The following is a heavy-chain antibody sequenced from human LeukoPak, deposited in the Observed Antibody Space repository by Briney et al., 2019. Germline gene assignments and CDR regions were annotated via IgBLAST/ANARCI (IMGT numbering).Heavy chain of an antibody. CDR1: GYTFTGYY. V-gene: IGHV1-2*02. CDR2: VNPNSGGT. Sequence: ASVKVSCKASGYTFTGYYMHWVRQAPGQGLEWMGWVNPNSGGTNYAQKSQGRVTMTRDTSISTAYMELSRLRSDDTAVYYCARGLAGRRHKDYAFDIWGQGTMVTVSS. J-gene: IGHJ3*02. D-gene: IGHD2-21*01. CDR3: ARGLAGRRHKDYAFDI.